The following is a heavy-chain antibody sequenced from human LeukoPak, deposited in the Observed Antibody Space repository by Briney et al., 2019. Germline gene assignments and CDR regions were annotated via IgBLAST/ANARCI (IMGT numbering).Heavy chain of an antibody. CDR3: ARDRYDILTGYHSNWFDP. J-gene: IGHJ5*02. V-gene: IGHV4-30-2*01. Sequence: SETLSLTCAVSGGPISSGGYSWSWIRQPPGKGLEWIGYIYHSGSTYYNPSLKSRVTISVDRSKNQFSLKLSSVTAADTAVYYCARDRYDILTGYHSNWFDPWGQGTLVTVSS. CDR2: IYHSGST. D-gene: IGHD3-9*01. CDR1: GGPISSGGYS.